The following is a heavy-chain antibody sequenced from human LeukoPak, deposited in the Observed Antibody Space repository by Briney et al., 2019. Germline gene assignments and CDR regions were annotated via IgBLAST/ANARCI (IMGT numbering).Heavy chain of an antibody. Sequence: VASVRVSCKASGYTFTSYDINWVRQATGQGLEWMGWMNPNSGNIGYAQKFQGRVTMTRNTSISTAYMELSSLRSEDTAVYYCARGVPRLRGLQPIWFDPWGQGTLVTVSS. CDR3: ARGVPRLRGLQPIWFDP. J-gene: IGHJ5*02. CDR2: MNPNSGNI. V-gene: IGHV1-8*01. D-gene: IGHD4-4*01. CDR1: GYTFTSYD.